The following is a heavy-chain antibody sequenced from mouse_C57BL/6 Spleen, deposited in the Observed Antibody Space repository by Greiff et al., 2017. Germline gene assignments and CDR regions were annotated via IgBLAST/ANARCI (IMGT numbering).Heavy chain of an antibody. D-gene: IGHD2-2*01. V-gene: IGHV1-69*01. CDR3: ARYGDGYGCDY. CDR2: IDPSDSYT. J-gene: IGHJ2*01. Sequence: VQLQQPGAELVMPGASVKLSCKASGYTFTSYWMHWVKQRPGQGLEWIGEIDPSDSYTNYNQKFKGKSTVTVDKSSSTAYMQLSSLTSEDSAVYYCARYGDGYGCDYWGQGTTRTVSS. CDR1: GYTFTSYW.